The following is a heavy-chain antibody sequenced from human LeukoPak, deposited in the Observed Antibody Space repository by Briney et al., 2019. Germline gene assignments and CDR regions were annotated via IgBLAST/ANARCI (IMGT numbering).Heavy chain of an antibody. CDR3: ARAAPLLIVVGYFDY. CDR2: IYYSGST. D-gene: IGHD2-2*01. J-gene: IGHJ4*02. CDR1: GGSISSGDYY. V-gene: IGHV4-30-4*08. Sequence: PAETLSLTCTVSGGSISSGDYYWSWIRQPPGKGLEWIGYIYYSGSTYYNPSLKSRVTISVDTSKNQFSLKLSSVTAADTAVYYCARAAPLLIVVGYFDYWGQGTLVTVSS.